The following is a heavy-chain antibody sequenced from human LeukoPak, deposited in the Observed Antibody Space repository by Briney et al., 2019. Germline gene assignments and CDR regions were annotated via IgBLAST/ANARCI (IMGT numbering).Heavy chain of an antibody. CDR2: IYSGGST. V-gene: IGHV3-66*01. Sequence: GGSLRLSCAASGFTVSSNYMSWVRQAPGKGLEWVSVIYSGGSTYYADSVKGRFTISRDNSKNTLYLQMNSLRAEDTAVYYCAREYYYESSGYYLGHAFDIWGQGTMVTVSS. CDR1: GFTVSSNY. J-gene: IGHJ3*02. CDR3: AREYYYESSGYYLGHAFDI. D-gene: IGHD3-22*01.